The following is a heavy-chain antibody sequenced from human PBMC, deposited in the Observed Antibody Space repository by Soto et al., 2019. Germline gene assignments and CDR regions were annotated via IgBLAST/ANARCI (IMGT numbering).Heavy chain of an antibody. CDR1: GGSISSYY. Sequence: SETLSLTCTVSGGSISSYYWSWIRQPPGKGLEWIGYIYYSGSTYYNPSLKSRVTISVDTSKNQFSLKLSSVTAADTAVYYCARDLLYYDFWSGYYLRWFDPWGQGTLVTVSS. V-gene: IGHV4-59*12. CDR3: ARDLLYYDFWSGYYLRWFDP. J-gene: IGHJ5*02. D-gene: IGHD3-3*01. CDR2: IYYSGST.